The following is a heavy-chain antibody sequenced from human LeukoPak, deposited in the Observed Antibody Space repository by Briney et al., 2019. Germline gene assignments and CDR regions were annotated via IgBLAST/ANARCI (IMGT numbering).Heavy chain of an antibody. D-gene: IGHD6-13*01. J-gene: IGHJ5*02. CDR1: GFTFSSYA. Sequence: GSLRLSCAASGFTFSSYAMSWVRQAPGKGLEWVSSISSSSSYIYYADSVKGRFTISRDNAKNSLYLQMNSLRAEDTAVYYCARDRLAAAVNWFDPWGQGTLVTVSS. CDR2: ISSSSSYI. CDR3: ARDRLAAAVNWFDP. V-gene: IGHV3-21*01.